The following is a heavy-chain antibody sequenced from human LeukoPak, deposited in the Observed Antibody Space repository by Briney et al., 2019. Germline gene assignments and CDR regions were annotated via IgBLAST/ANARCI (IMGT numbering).Heavy chain of an antibody. D-gene: IGHD3-22*01. CDR2: INPSGGST. CDR1: GYTFTSYY. J-gene: IGHJ6*02. V-gene: IGHV1-46*01. Sequence: LWASVKVSCKASGYTFTSYYMHWVRQAPGQGLEWMGIINPSGGSTSYAQKFQGRVTMTRDTSTSTVYMELSSLRPEDTAVYYCARERDYYDSSGYYTIRDYYYGMDVWGQGTTVTVSS. CDR3: ARERDYYDSSGYYTIRDYYYGMDV.